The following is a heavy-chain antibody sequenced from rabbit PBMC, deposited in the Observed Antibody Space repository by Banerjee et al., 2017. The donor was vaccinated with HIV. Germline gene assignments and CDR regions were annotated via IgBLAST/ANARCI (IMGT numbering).Heavy chain of an antibody. CDR1: GFSFSSGYD. D-gene: IGHD1-1*01. V-gene: IGHV1S45*01. Sequence: QEQLVEYGGDLVQPEGSLTLTCTASGFSFSSGYDMCWVRQAPGKGLEWIACIYTGDGNTYYASWAKGRFTISKTSSTTVTLQMTSLTAADTATYFCAREGASSSGYYLWGQGTLVTVS. CDR2: IYTGDGNT. J-gene: IGHJ6*01. CDR3: AREGASSSGYYL.